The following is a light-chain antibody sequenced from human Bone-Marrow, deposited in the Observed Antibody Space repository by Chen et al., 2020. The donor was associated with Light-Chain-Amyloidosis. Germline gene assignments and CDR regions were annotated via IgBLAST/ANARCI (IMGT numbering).Light chain of an antibody. CDR2: DDS. CDR1: NIGTTS. V-gene: IGLV3-21*02. CDR3: QVWDRSSDRPV. J-gene: IGLJ3*02. Sequence: SYVLTQPSSVSVAPGQTATIASGGNNIGTTSVHWYQPTPGQAPLPVVYDDSERPSGIPERLSGSNSGNTATLTISRVEAGDEADYYCQVWDRSSDRPVFGGGTKLTVL.